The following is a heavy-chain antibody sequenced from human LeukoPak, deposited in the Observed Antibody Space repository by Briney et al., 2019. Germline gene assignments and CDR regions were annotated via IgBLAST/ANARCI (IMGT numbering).Heavy chain of an antibody. CDR2: IKQDGSEK. D-gene: IGHD2-21*02. CDR1: GFTFSSYW. V-gene: IGHV3-7*01. CDR3: ARDTEVVTGGTDYYYYYYMDV. Sequence: PGGSLRLSCAASGFTFSSYWMSWVRQAPGKGLEWVANIKQDGSEKYYVDSVKGRFTISRDNAKNSLYLQMNSLRAEDTAVYYCARDTEVVTGGTDYYYYYYMDVWGKGTTVTVSS. J-gene: IGHJ6*03.